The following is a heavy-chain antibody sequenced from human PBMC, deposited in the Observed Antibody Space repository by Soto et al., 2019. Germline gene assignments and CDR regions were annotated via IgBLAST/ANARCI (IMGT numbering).Heavy chain of an antibody. CDR3: VREDGKVGTNSAFDY. V-gene: IGHV3-21*01. CDR2: INGRGNYI. J-gene: IGHJ4*02. CDR1: GFTFSTYT. Sequence: GVSLRLSCASSGFTFSTYTMNWVRQAPGKGLEWVSSINGRGNYIYYAESVKGRFTISRDNAKNSLYLQMDRLRAEDTALYYCVREDGKVGTNSAFDYWGQGTLVTVSS. D-gene: IGHD1-26*01.